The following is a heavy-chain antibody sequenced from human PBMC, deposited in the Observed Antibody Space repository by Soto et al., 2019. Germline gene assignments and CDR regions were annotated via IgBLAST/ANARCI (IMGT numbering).Heavy chain of an antibody. D-gene: IGHD1-26*01. CDR2: ISAYSGNT. CDR3: ARNPSGSSFDS. CDR1: GYTFLSYG. J-gene: IGHJ4*02. Sequence: QVQLVQSGVEVKKPGASVKVSCQASGYTFLSYGISWVRQAPGQGLEWVGWISAYSGNTDYAQRLQDRVTLTTDTSTSTAYMELRNLRSDDTAVYYCARNPSGSSFDSWGQGTLVTVSP. V-gene: IGHV1-18*01.